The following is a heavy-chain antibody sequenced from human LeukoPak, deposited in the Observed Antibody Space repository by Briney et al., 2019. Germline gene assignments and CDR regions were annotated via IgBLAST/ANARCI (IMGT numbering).Heavy chain of an antibody. D-gene: IGHD5-18*01. J-gene: IGHJ4*02. Sequence: PGGPLRLSCEASGFTFKAYWMSWVRQAPGTGLEWVANIQQDGSEKNYVDSVKGRFTISRDNARNSLYLEMNSLRAEDTAVYYCARLRYTYGKNFDYWGQGTLVTVSS. V-gene: IGHV3-7*01. CDR2: IQQDGSEK. CDR1: GFTFKAYW. CDR3: ARLRYTYGKNFDY.